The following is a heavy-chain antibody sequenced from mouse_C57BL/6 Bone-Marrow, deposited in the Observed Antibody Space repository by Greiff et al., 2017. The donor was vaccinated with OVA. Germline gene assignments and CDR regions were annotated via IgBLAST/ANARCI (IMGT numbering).Heavy chain of an antibody. CDR1: GIDFSRYW. CDR2: INPDSSTI. J-gene: IGHJ3*01. Sequence: LMEPGGSLKLSCAASGIDFSRYWMSWVRRAPGKGLEWIGEINPDSSTINYAPSLKDKFIISRDNAKNTLYLQMSKVRSEDTALYYCARRDYYGTWFAYWGQGTLVTVSA. D-gene: IGHD1-1*01. V-gene: IGHV4-1*01. CDR3: ARRDYYGTWFAY.